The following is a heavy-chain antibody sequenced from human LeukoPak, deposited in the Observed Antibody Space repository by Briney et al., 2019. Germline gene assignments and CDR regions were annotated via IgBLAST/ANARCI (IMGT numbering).Heavy chain of an antibody. J-gene: IGHJ6*03. CDR1: GYTFTSYG. D-gene: IGHD2-2*01. CDR3: ARGVSGQEYQLLHYHHYMDV. Sequence: ASVKVSCKASGYTFTSYGISWVRQSPGQGLEWMGWISAYNGNTNYAQKLQGRVTMTTDTSTSTAYMELRSLRSDDTAVYYCARGVSGQEYQLLHYHHYMDVWGKGTTVTVSS. V-gene: IGHV1-18*01. CDR2: ISAYNGNT.